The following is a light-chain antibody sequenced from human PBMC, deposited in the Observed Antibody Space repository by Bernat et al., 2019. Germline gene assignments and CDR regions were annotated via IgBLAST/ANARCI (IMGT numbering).Light chain of an antibody. CDR2: EVP. CDR1: RSDVGSHNR. CDR3: SSYTRTSTFV. J-gene: IGLJ1*01. Sequence: QSALTQPPSVSGSPGQSVTISCTGTRSDVGSHNRVSWYQQSPGKAPKLIIYEVPNRPAGVPDRFSGSKSGNTASLTISGLQADDEADYYCSSYTRTSTFVFVTGTKVTVL. V-gene: IGLV2-18*02.